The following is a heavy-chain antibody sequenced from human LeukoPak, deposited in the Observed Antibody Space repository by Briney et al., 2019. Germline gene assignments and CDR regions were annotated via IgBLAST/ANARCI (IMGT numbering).Heavy chain of an antibody. CDR2: INQDGGEK. D-gene: IGHD2-2*01. V-gene: IGHV3-7*01. CDR1: GFTFSSYW. CDR3: ATGRSCTTCYLPDY. Sequence: GGSLRLSCAASGFTFSSYWMSWVRQAPGKGLEWVANINQDGGEKYFVDSVKGRFTISRDNAKNSLYLQMNSLRAEDTAVYHCATGRSCTTCYLPDYWGQGTLVTVSS. J-gene: IGHJ4*02.